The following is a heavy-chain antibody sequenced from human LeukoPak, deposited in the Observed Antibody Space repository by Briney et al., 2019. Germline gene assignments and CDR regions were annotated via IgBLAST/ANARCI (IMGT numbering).Heavy chain of an antibody. Sequence: GGSLRLSCAASGFTISSYSRNWVRQAPGKGLEWVSSISSSSTYIYYADSVKGRFTISRDNAKNSLYLQMNSLRAEDTAVYHSARFGSIIVVEKSAYFQHWGQGTLVTVSS. CDR3: ARFGSIIVVEKSAYFQH. D-gene: IGHD3-22*01. J-gene: IGHJ1*01. CDR1: GFTISSYS. CDR2: ISSSSTYI. V-gene: IGHV3-21*01.